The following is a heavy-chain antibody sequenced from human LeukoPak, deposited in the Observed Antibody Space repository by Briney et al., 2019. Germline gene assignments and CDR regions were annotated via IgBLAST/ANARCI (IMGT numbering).Heavy chain of an antibody. CDR2: ISSSSSYI. CDR1: GFTFSSYS. D-gene: IGHD2-15*01. J-gene: IGHJ6*02. Sequence: GGSLRLSCAASGFTFSSYSMNWVRQAPGKGLEWVSSISSSSSYIYYADSVKGRFTISRDNAKNSLYLQMNSLRAEDTAVYYCARDGFDVAAVVVAATDGMDVWGQGTTVTVSS. V-gene: IGHV3-21*01. CDR3: ARDGFDVAAVVVAATDGMDV.